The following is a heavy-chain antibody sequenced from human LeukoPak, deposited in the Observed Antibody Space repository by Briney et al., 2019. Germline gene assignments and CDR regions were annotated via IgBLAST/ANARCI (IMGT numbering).Heavy chain of an antibody. J-gene: IGHJ5*02. V-gene: IGHV3-30*01. CDR2: ISYDGSNK. CDR3: ARDQGTYYDFWSGHNWFDP. Sequence: GRSLRLSCAASGFTFSSYAMHWVRQAPGKGLEWVAVISYDGSNKYYADSVKGRFTISRDNSKNTLYLQMNSLRAEDTAVYYCARDQGTYYDFWSGHNWFDPWGQGTLITVSS. CDR1: GFTFSSYA. D-gene: IGHD3-3*01.